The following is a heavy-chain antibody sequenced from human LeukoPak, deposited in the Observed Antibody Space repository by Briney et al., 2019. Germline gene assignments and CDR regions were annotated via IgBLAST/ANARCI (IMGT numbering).Heavy chain of an antibody. CDR1: GYTFTSYY. Sequence: ASVKVSCKASGYTFTSYYMHWVRQAPGQGLEWMGIINPSGGSTSHAQKFQGRVTMTRDTSTSTVYMELSSLRSEDTAVYYCVKGDITMVRGAPPGMDVWGQGTTVTVSS. CDR3: VKGDITMVRGAPPGMDV. V-gene: IGHV1-46*01. CDR2: INPSGGST. J-gene: IGHJ6*02. D-gene: IGHD3-10*01.